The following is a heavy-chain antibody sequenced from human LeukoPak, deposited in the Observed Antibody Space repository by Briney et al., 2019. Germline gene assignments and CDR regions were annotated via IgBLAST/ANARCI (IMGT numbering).Heavy chain of an antibody. CDR3: AKVMGVFGVPKGAYYFDY. CDR1: GFTFSSYS. Sequence: GGSLRLSCAASGFTFSSYSMNWVRQAPGKGLEWVSAISGSGGSTYYADSVKRRFTISRDNSKNTLYLQMNSLRAEDTAVYYCAKVMGVFGVPKGAYYFDYWGQGTLVTVSS. CDR2: ISGSGGST. J-gene: IGHJ4*02. D-gene: IGHD3-3*01. V-gene: IGHV3-23*01.